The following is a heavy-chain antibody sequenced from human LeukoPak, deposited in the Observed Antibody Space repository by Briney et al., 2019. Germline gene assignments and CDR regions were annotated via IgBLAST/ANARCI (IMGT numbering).Heavy chain of an antibody. J-gene: IGHJ5*02. Sequence: SETLSLTCAVYGGSFSGYYWSWIRQPPGKGLEWIGEINHGGSTDYNPSLKSRVTISVDTSKNQFSLKLSSVTAADTAVYYCARALFDPWGQGTLVTVSS. V-gene: IGHV4-34*01. CDR3: ARALFDP. CDR1: GGSFSGYY. CDR2: INHGGST.